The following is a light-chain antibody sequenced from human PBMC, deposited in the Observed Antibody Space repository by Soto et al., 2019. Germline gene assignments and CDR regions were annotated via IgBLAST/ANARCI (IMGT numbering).Light chain of an antibody. Sequence: DIQMTQSPSSLSASVGDRVTITCRASQSLSSYLNWYQQKPGKAPKVLIYAASSLQIGVPSMFSGIGSRTDFTLSISSLQPEDFATYYCQQSYSGPLTFGGGTKVAIK. V-gene: IGKV1-39*01. CDR3: QQSYSGPLT. CDR2: AAS. CDR1: QSLSSY. J-gene: IGKJ4*01.